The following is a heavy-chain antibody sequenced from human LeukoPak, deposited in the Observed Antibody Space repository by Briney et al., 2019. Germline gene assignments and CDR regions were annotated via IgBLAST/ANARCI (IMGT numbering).Heavy chain of an antibody. CDR1: GYTFTSYG. Sequence: ASVKVSCKASGYTFTSYGISWVRQAPGQGLEWMGRIIPIFGTANYAQKFQGRVTITTDESTSTAYMELSSLRSEDTAVYYCARSDSSGRYYFDYWGQGTLVTVSS. J-gene: IGHJ4*02. CDR3: ARSDSSGRYYFDY. D-gene: IGHD3-22*01. CDR2: IIPIFGTA. V-gene: IGHV1-69*05.